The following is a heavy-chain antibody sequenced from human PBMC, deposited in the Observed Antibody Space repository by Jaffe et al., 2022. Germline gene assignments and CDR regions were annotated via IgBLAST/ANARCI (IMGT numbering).Heavy chain of an antibody. J-gene: IGHJ3*02. Sequence: EVQLVESGGGLVQPGGSLRLSCAASGFTVSSNYMSWVRQAPGKGLEWVSVIYSGGSTYYADSVKGRFTISRDNSKNTLYLQMNSLRAEDTAVYYCARNPPVGVGAEQIDAFDIWGQGTMVTVSS. CDR1: GFTVSSNY. CDR3: ARNPPVGVGAEQIDAFDI. CDR2: IYSGGST. D-gene: IGHD1-26*01. V-gene: IGHV3-66*02.